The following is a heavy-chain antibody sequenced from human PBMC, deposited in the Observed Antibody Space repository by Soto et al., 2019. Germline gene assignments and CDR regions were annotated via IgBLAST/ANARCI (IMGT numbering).Heavy chain of an antibody. V-gene: IGHV3-23*01. J-gene: IGHJ6*03. CDR3: AKQPPVVVAAITRSYYYYYMDV. CDR2: IKGSGGGT. CDR1: GFTFRNYW. Sequence: SGGSLRLSCAASGFTFRNYWMSWVRPAPGKGLEWVATIKGSGGGTYYADSVKGRFTISRDNSKNTLYLQMNSLRAEDTAVYYCAKQPPVVVAAITRSYYYYYMDVWGKGTTVTVSS. D-gene: IGHD2-15*01.